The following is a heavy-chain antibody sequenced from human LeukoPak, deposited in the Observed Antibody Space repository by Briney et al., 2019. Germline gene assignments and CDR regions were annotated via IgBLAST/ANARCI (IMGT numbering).Heavy chain of an antibody. CDR2: IDQDGSGK. Sequence: GGSLRLSCAASGFTFTVYWMTWLRQAPGRGLEWVAIIDQDGSGKYYVDSVKGRFTISRDNAKNSVDLQMNILRVDDTAVYYCARAMNGSFDYWGQGALVSVSS. CDR1: GFTFTVYW. CDR3: ARAMNGSFDY. V-gene: IGHV3-7*01. J-gene: IGHJ4*02. D-gene: IGHD1-1*01.